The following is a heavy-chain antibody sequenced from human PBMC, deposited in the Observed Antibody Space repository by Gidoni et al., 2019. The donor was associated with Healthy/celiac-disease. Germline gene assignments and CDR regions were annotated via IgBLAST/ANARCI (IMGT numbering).Heavy chain of an antibody. J-gene: IGHJ2*01. D-gene: IGHD3-22*01. V-gene: IGHV4-30-2*01. CDR3: ARARGYYDSTNRRGWYFDL. CDR2: IYHSGST. Sequence: QLQLQESGSGLVKPSQTLSLTCAVSGGSISSGGYSWSWIRQPPGKGLEWIVYIYHSGSTYYNPSLKSRVTISVDRSKNQFSLKLSSVTAADTAVYYCARARGYYDSTNRRGWYFDLWGRGTLVTVSS. CDR1: GGSISSGGYS.